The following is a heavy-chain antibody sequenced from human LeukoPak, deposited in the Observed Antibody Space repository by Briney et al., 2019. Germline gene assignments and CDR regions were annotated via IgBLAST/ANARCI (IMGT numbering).Heavy chain of an antibody. CDR2: IKQDGSEK. CDR1: GFTFRSCW. CDR3: ARESTRYCSGGSCYSSSSLDY. V-gene: IGHV3-7*01. Sequence: PGGSLRLSCAASGFTFRSCWMSWVSLAPGKGLEWVANIKQDGSEKYYVDSVKGRFTISRDNAKNSVYLQMISLRVEDTAVYYCARESTRYCSGGSCYSSSSLDYWGQGTLVTVSS. D-gene: IGHD2-15*01. J-gene: IGHJ4*02.